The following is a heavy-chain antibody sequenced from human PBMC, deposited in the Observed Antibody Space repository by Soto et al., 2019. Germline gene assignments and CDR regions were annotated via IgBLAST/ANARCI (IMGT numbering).Heavy chain of an antibody. CDR2: INHSGST. CDR3: ARGLRFGEPGRWFDP. D-gene: IGHD3-10*01. J-gene: IGHJ5*02. V-gene: IGHV4-34*01. CDR1: GGSFIGYY. Sequence: PSQTLRLTCAVYGGSFIGYYWSWIRQPPGKGLEWIGEINHSGSTNYNPSLKSRVTISVDTSKNQFSLKLSSVTAADTAVYYCARGLRFGEPGRWFDPWGQGTLVTVSS.